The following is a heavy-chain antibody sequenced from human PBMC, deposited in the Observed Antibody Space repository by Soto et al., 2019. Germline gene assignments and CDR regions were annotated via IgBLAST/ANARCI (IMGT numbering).Heavy chain of an antibody. CDR2: IYYSGST. J-gene: IGHJ6*02. CDR1: GGSISSSSYY. D-gene: IGHD2-2*01. V-gene: IGHV4-39*07. Sequence: SETLSLTCTVSGGSISSSSYYWGWIRQPPGKGLEWIGSIYYSGSTNYNPSLKSRVTISVDTSKKQVSLKLSSVSAPDTARYFCAGYCSSSICHEDHYFALEVWGQGTTVTVSS. CDR3: AGYCSSSICHEDHYFALEV.